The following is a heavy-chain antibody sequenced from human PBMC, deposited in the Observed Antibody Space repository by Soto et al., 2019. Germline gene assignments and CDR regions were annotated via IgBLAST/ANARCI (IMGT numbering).Heavy chain of an antibody. D-gene: IGHD3-9*01. J-gene: IGHJ4*02. V-gene: IGHV3-23*01. CDR3: AKDIRVGSLRYFEPQGCYDY. CDR2: ISGSGGST. Sequence: GGSLRLSCAASGFTFSSYAMSWVRQAPGKGLEWVSAISGSGGSTYYADSVKGRFTISRDNSKNTLYLQMNSLRAEDTAVYYCAKDIRVGSLRYFEPQGCYDYWGQGTLVTVSS. CDR1: GFTFSSYA.